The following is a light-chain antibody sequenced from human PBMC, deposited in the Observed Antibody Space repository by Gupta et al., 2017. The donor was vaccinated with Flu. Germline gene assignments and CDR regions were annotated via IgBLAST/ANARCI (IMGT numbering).Light chain of an antibody. CDR3: SSYTSSISHVV. CDR1: SSVVGGDNY. V-gene: IGLV2-14*01. CDR2: EVS. J-gene: IGLJ2*01. Sequence: SAPTPPASVSASPCPSLTISCPGPSSVVGGDNYVSWYQQHPGKAPKLIIYEVSDRPSGVTHRFSGSKSGNTASLTIAGLQAEDEADYYCSSYTSSISHVVFGGGTKLTVL.